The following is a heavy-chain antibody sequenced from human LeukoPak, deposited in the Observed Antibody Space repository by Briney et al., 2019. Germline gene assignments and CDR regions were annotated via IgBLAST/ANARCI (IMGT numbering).Heavy chain of an antibody. CDR2: IYHSGST. Sequence: SETLSLTCTISGYSISSGYYWGWIRQPPGKGLEWIGSIYHSGSTYYNPSLKSRVTFSVDTSKNQFSLKLSSVTAADTAVYYCASIGRGGGPRRGWFDPWGQGTLVTVSS. D-gene: IGHD3-10*01. V-gene: IGHV4-38-2*02. J-gene: IGHJ5*02. CDR3: ASIGRGGGPRRGWFDP. CDR1: GYSISSGYY.